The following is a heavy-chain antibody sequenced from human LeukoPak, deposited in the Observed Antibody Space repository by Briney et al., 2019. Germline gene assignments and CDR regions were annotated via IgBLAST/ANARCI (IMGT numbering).Heavy chain of an antibody. V-gene: IGHV4-4*07. CDR3: ARAEIMITFGGAIRSSYFDY. CDR1: GGSISSYY. D-gene: IGHD3-16*01. CDR2: IYTSGST. J-gene: IGHJ4*02. Sequence: SETLSLTCTVSGGSISSYYWSWIRQPAGKGLEWIGRIYTSGSTNYNPSLKSRVTMSVDTSKNQFSLKLSSVTAADTAVYYCARAEIMITFGGAIRSSYFDYWGQGTLVTVSS.